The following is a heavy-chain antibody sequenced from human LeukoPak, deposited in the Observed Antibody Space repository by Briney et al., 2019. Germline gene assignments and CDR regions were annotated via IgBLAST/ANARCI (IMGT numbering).Heavy chain of an antibody. V-gene: IGHV4-61*02. J-gene: IGHJ3*02. CDR1: GGSISSGSYY. CDR2: IHTSGST. D-gene: IGHD2-2*01. CDR3: ARGRHLGYCSSTSCHDAFDI. Sequence: PSQTLSLTCTVSGGSISSGSYYWSWIRQPAGKGLEWIGRIHTSGSTNYNPSLKSRVTISVDTSKNQFSLKLSSVTAADTAVYYCARGRHLGYCSSTSCHDAFDIWGQGTMVTVSS.